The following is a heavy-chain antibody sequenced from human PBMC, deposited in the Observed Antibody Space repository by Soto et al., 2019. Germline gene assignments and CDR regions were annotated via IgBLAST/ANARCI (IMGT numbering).Heavy chain of an antibody. Sequence: PGGSLRLSCAASGFTFSSYAMSWVRQAPGKGLEWVSAISGSGGSTYYADSVKGRFTISRDNSKNTLYLQMNSLRAEDTAVYYCARDTIFGVEYFDYWGQGTLVTVSS. CDR1: GFTFSSYA. J-gene: IGHJ4*02. V-gene: IGHV3-23*01. CDR3: ARDTIFGVEYFDY. D-gene: IGHD3-3*01. CDR2: ISGSGGST.